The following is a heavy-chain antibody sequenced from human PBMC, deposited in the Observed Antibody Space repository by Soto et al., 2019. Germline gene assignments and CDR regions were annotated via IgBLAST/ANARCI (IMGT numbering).Heavy chain of an antibody. CDR1: GGTFSSYA. CDR2: IIPIFGTA. V-gene: IGHV1-69*13. Sequence: VASVKVSCKASGGTFSSYAISWVRQAPGQGLEWMGGIIPIFGTANYAQKFQGRVTITEDESTSTAYMELSSMTYEDTALYYCARAGTIFAVVIKQPQSPQYYYGMDVWGQGTTVTVSS. D-gene: IGHD3-3*01. J-gene: IGHJ6*02. CDR3: ARAGTIFAVVIKQPQSPQYYYGMDV.